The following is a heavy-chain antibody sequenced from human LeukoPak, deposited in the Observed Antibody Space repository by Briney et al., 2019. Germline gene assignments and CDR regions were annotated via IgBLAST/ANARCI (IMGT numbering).Heavy chain of an antibody. CDR1: GGSISSYY. Sequence: PSETLSLTCTVSGGSISSYYWSWIRQPPGKGLEWIGYIYYSGSTNYNPSLKSRVTISVDTSKNQFPLKRSSVTAADTAVYYCARARIQLWSYYFDYWGQGTLVTVSS. CDR3: ARARIQLWSYYFDY. D-gene: IGHD5-18*01. CDR2: IYYSGST. V-gene: IGHV4-59*01. J-gene: IGHJ4*02.